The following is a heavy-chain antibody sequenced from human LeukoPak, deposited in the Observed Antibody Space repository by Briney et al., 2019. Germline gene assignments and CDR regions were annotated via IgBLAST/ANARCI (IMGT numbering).Heavy chain of an antibody. D-gene: IGHD5-12*01. CDR3: ARHLFFGDEWLRPYYFDY. CDR1: GGSISSSSYY. CDR2: IYYSGST. J-gene: IGHJ4*02. V-gene: IGHV4-39*01. Sequence: PSETLSPTCTVSGGSISSSSYYWGWIRQPPGKGLEWIGSIYYSGSTYYNPSLKSRVTISVDTSKNQFSLKLSSVTAADTAVYYCARHLFFGDEWLRPYYFDYWGQGTLVTVSS.